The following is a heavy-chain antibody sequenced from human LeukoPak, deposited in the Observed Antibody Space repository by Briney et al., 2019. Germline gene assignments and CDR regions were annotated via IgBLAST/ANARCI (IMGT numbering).Heavy chain of an antibody. CDR3: ARDGMITAYAFDI. J-gene: IGHJ3*02. CDR2: INSSGDYT. D-gene: IGHD3-16*01. V-gene: IGHV3-21*01. Sequence: GESLRLSCAASEFSFSSHSMNWVRQAPGKGLEWVSTINSSGDYTCYAGSVKGRFTISRDNAKNSLYLQMNSLRAEDTAVYYCARDGMITAYAFDIWGQGTMVTVSS. CDR1: EFSFSSHS.